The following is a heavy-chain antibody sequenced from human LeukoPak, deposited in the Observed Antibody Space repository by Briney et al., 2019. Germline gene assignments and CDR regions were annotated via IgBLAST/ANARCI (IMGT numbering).Heavy chain of an antibody. CDR2: ISSSSSYI. D-gene: IGHD3-3*01. V-gene: IGHV3-21*01. Sequence: PGGSLRLSCAASGFTFSSYSMNWVRQAPGKGLEWVSSISSSSSYIYYADSVKGRFTISRDNAKNSLYLQMNSLRAEDTAVYYCARDFSIFGMAESYWGQGTLVTVSS. CDR1: GFTFSSYS. J-gene: IGHJ4*02. CDR3: ARDFSIFGMAESY.